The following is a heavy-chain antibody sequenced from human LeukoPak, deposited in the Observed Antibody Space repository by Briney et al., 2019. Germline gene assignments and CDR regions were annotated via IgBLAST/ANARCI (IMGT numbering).Heavy chain of an antibody. CDR3: ARLLSNYYYYMDV. CDR2: IKQDGSEE. J-gene: IGHJ6*03. Sequence: GGSLRLSCAASGFTFSSYWMSWVRQAPGKGLEWVANIKQDGSEEYYVDSVKGRFTISRDNAKNSLYLQMNSLTAEDTAVYHCARLLSNYYYYMDVWGKGTTVTVSS. V-gene: IGHV3-7*01. CDR1: GFTFSSYW. D-gene: IGHD2/OR15-2a*01.